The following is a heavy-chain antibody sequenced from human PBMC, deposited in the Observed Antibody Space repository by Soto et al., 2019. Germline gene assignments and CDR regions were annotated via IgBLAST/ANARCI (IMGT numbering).Heavy chain of an antibody. Sequence: QVQLQESGPGLVKPSQTLSLTCTVSGGSISSGGYYWSWIRQHPGKGLEWIGYIYYSGSTYYNPSLKSRVTIPVDPSKNHFSLKLSSVTAADTAVYYCARGYCSGGSCLQDYWGQGTLVTVSS. CDR1: GGSISSGGYY. V-gene: IGHV4-31*03. D-gene: IGHD2-15*01. CDR2: IYYSGST. CDR3: ARGYCSGGSCLQDY. J-gene: IGHJ4*02.